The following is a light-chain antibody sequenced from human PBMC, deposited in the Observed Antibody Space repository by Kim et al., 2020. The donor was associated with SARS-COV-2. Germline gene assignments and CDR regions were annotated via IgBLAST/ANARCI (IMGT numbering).Light chain of an antibody. CDR2: AVS. CDR3: SSFTSSTTYV. J-gene: IGLJ1*01. CDR1: SSDVGGYNY. Sequence: QSALPPPASVSGSPGQSITISCTGTSSDVGGYNYISWYQQHPGKAPKLMIYAVSNRPSGVSDRFSGSKSGNTASLTISGLQAEDEADYYCSSFTSSTTYVFGTGTKVTVL. V-gene: IGLV2-14*03.